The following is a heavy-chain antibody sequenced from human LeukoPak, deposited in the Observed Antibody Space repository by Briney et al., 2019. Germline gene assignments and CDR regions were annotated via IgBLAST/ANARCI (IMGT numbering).Heavy chain of an antibody. Sequence: GGSLRLSCAASGFTFSSYGMHWVRQAPGKGLEWVAFIRYDGSNKYYADSVKGRFTISRDNSKNTLYLQMNSLRAEDTALYHCARATYYYDSSGPLGAFDIWGQGTMVTVSS. CDR1: GFTFSSYG. V-gene: IGHV3-30*02. D-gene: IGHD3-22*01. CDR2: IRYDGSNK. J-gene: IGHJ3*02. CDR3: ARATYYYDSSGPLGAFDI.